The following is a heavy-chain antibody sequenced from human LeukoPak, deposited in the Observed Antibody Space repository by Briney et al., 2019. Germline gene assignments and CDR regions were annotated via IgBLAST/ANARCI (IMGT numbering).Heavy chain of an antibody. V-gene: IGHV1-2*02. J-gene: IGHJ4*02. CDR1: GYTFTGYY. CDR2: INPNSGVT. Sequence: ASVTVSCKASGYTFTGYYVHWVRQAPGQGLEWMGWINPNSGVTNYAQKFQGRVTMTRDTSISTAYMELSRLTSDDTAVYYCARVEYWGQGNLVSVSS. CDR3: ARVEY.